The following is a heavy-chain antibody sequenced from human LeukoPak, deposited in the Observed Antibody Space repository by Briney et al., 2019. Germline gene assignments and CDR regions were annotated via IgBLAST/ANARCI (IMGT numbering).Heavy chain of an antibody. D-gene: IGHD1-26*01. CDR1: GYTFTSYY. V-gene: IGHV1-46*01. J-gene: IGHJ4*02. CDR3: TRPKDSGSHLFLFDY. Sequence: ASVKVSCKASGYTFTSYYMHWVRQAPGQGLEWMLIIKPSDGSTNYAQKFQGRVTMTRDRSRSTVYLELSSLRSEDTAVYYCTRPKDSGSHLFLFDYWGQGTLVTVSS. CDR2: IKPSDGST.